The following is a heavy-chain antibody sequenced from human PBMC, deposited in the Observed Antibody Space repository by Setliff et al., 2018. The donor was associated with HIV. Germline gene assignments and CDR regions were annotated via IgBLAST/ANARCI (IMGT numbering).Heavy chain of an antibody. J-gene: IGHJ6*02. CDR2: ISYSGST. D-gene: IGHD3-3*01. Sequence: NPSETLSLTCTVSGGSISSHYWSWIRKPPGKGLEWIAYISYSGSTNYNPSLKSRVTISKDTSKNQFSLKLSSVIAADTAVYYCARDSNYNFWSGYPQYYYYGMDVWGQGTTVTVSS. CDR3: ARDSNYNFWSGYPQYYYYGMDV. V-gene: IGHV4-59*11. CDR1: GGSISSHY.